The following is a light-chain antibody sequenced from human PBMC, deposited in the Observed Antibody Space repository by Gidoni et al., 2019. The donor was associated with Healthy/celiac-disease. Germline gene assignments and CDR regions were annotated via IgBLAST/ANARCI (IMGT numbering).Light chain of an antibody. CDR2: KVS. CDR1: KSLVYSDGNTY. Sequence: DVVMTQSPLSLPVTLGQPASISCRSSKSLVYSDGNTYLNWFQQRPGQSPRRLIYKVSNRDSGVPDRFSGSGSGTDFTLKISRVEAEDVGVYYCMQGTHLFGGGTKVEIK. J-gene: IGKJ4*01. CDR3: MQGTHL. V-gene: IGKV2-30*01.